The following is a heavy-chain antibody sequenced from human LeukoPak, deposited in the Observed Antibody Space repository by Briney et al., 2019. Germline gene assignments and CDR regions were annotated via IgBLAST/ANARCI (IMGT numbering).Heavy chain of an antibody. D-gene: IGHD6-13*01. CDR3: ARVSSSSWYYYYYYMDV. V-gene: IGHV3-7*01. CDR1: GFTFSSYW. Sequence: GGSLRLSCAASGFTFSSYWMSWVRQAPGKGLEWVANIKQDGSEKYYVDSVKGRFTISRDNAKNSLYLQMNSLRAEDTAVYYCARVSSSSWYYYYYYMDVWGKGTTVTVSS. J-gene: IGHJ6*03. CDR2: IKQDGSEK.